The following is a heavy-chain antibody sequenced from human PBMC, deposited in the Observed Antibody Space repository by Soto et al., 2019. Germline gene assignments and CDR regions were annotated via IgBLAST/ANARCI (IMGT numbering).Heavy chain of an antibody. CDR3: ARGYYDTSGQSNTFDI. Sequence: WETLSLTCTVSGDSISSAYWSWIRESPLKGLEWIGYVFYSGRTNYNPSLKSRVTISVDTSKNQFSLKLSSVTAADSAIYYCARGYYDTSGQSNTFDIWGQGTKVTVSS. D-gene: IGHD3-22*01. CDR1: GDSISSAY. V-gene: IGHV4-59*01. J-gene: IGHJ3*02. CDR2: VFYSGRT.